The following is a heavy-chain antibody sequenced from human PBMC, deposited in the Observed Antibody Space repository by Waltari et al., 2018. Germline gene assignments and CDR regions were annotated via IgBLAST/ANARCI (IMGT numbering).Heavy chain of an antibody. CDR2: FSPSGAGT. CDR1: GFTFSNYY. CDR3: ATFVSGSFTFPDY. V-gene: IGHV1-46*03. Sequence: QFQLVQSGAEVKKPGASVKVSCEASGFTFSNYYVHWVRQAPGQGLEWMACFSPSGAGTRYAEKFQGRVTLTRDTSTSTVYMDLSSLGSEDTAVYYCATFVSGSFTFPDYWGQGTLVTVSS. J-gene: IGHJ4*02. D-gene: IGHD3-16*01.